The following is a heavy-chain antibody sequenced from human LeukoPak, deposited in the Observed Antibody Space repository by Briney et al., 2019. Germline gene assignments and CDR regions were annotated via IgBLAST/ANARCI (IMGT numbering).Heavy chain of an antibody. V-gene: IGHV4-39*07. D-gene: IGHD4-17*01. J-gene: IGHJ4*02. CDR3: AREDGYGDYNY. CDR2: IYYSGST. Sequence: SETLSLTCTVSGGSISSSSYYWGWIRQPPGKGLEWIGSIYYSGSTYYNPSLKSRVTMSVDTSKNQFSLKLSSVTAADTAVYYCAREDGYGDYNYWGQGTLVTVSS. CDR1: GGSISSSSYY.